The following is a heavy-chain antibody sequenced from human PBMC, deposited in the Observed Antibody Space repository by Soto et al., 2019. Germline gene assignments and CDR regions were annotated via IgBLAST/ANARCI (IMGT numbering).Heavy chain of an antibody. Sequence: SETLSLTCTVSGGSISSYYWSWIRQPPGKGPEWIGYIYYSGSTNYNPSLKSRVTISVDTSKNQFSLKLSSVTAADKAVYYCARDRKFRRAGNWFDPWGQGTLVTVSS. CDR1: GGSISSYY. V-gene: IGHV4-59*01. CDR2: IYYSGST. D-gene: IGHD6-19*01. CDR3: ARDRKFRRAGNWFDP. J-gene: IGHJ5*02.